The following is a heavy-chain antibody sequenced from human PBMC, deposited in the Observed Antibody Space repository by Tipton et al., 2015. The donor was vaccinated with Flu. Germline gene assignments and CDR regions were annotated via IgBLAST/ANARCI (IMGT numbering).Heavy chain of an antibody. CDR1: GFTFTTFW. CDR2: ISYEGSNK. Sequence: RSLRLSCVASGFTFTTFWMGWVRQAPGKGLEWVGGISYEGSNKYYADSVKGRFTISRDNSKNTLYLQMSSLRPEDTAVYYCARQMTPGGTGPLDYWGQGTLVTVSS. J-gene: IGHJ4*02. V-gene: IGHV3-30*03. CDR3: ARQMTPGGTGPLDY. D-gene: IGHD2-15*01.